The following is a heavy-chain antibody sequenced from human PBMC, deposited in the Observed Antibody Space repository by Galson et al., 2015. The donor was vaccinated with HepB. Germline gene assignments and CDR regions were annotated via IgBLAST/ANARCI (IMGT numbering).Heavy chain of an antibody. Sequence: SLRLSCAVSGFIFTNYTMTWVRQAPGKGLEWVSYITPSSRLISYADSVRGRFTISRDNAKNSLYLQMNSLRDEDTAVYYCARVLKELVGDSYYYCGMDVWGQGTTVTVSS. V-gene: IGHV3-21*01. J-gene: IGHJ6*02. CDR3: ARVLKELVGDSYYYCGMDV. D-gene: IGHD6-6*01. CDR2: ITPSSRLI. CDR1: GFIFTNYT.